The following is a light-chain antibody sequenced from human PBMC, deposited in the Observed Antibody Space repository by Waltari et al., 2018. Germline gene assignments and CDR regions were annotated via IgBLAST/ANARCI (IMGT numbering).Light chain of an antibody. J-gene: IGKJ2*01. V-gene: IGKV1-39*01. CDR1: QSINHY. CDR3: QQIHSLPTT. Sequence: IQMTQSPSSLSASIGDRVTITCRPSQSINHYLCWYQQKPGQAPKLLLYTASTLDDGVPSRFSGSGSGTEFTLTISSLQPEDFATYYCQQIHSLPTTFGQGTKL. CDR2: TAS.